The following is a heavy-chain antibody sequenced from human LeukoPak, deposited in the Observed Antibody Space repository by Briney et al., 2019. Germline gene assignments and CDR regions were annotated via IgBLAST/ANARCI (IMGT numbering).Heavy chain of an antibody. Sequence: GGSLRLSCAASGFTFSTYTMNWVRQAPGKGPEYVSSISSDSSHIHYADSVRGRFTVSRDNSKNTLYLQMNSLRVDDTGLYSCARGVHSDFWSGYYSPWFDPWGRGTQVTVSS. CDR3: ARGVHSDFWSGYYSPWFDP. CDR1: GFTFSTYT. J-gene: IGHJ5*02. V-gene: IGHV3-21*01. CDR2: ISSDSSHI. D-gene: IGHD3-3*01.